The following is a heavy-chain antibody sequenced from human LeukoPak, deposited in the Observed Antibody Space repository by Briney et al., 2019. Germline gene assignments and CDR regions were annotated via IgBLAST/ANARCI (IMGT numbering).Heavy chain of an antibody. J-gene: IGHJ4*02. D-gene: IGHD2-21*02. CDR2: ISAYNGNT. CDR3: ASGPYCGGDCYSYFDY. Sequence: GASVKVSCKASGYTFTSYGISWVRQAPGQGIEWMGWISAYNGNTNYAQKLQGRVTMTTDTSTSTAYMELRSLRSDDTAVYYCASGPYCGGDCYSYFDYWGQGTLVTVSS. CDR1: GYTFTSYG. V-gene: IGHV1-18*01.